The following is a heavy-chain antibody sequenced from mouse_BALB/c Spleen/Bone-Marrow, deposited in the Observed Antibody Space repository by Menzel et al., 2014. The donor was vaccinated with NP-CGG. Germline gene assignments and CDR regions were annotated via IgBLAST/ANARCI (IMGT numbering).Heavy chain of an antibody. V-gene: IGHV1S41*01. Sequence: DLVKPGASVKLSCKASGYTFTSYWINWINQRPGQGLEWIGRIVPGSGSSYYNEMFKGKATLTVDTSSSTDYTQLSSLSSEDSAIYFCARFHICYGNYGSIVNWGQRTSVTVSS. CDR1: GYTFTSYW. CDR3: ARFHICYGNYGSIVN. J-gene: IGHJ4*01. CDR2: IVPGSGSS. D-gene: IGHD2-1*01.